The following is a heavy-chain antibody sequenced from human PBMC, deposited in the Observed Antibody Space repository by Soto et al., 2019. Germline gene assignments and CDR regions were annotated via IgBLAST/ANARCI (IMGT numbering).Heavy chain of an antibody. CDR1: GYSFTDYK. D-gene: IGHD4-17*01. J-gene: IGHJ4*01. CDR2: VDPNGGGS. Sequence: ASVKVSCKTSGYSFTDYKLHWVRQAPGQGLEWMGWVDPNGGGSNSAQKFQGSVTMTWDTPITTAYLDLTRLTTNDTATYFCATWVDYGDFEGFDFWG. V-gene: IGHV1-2*04. CDR3: ATWVDYGDFEGFDF.